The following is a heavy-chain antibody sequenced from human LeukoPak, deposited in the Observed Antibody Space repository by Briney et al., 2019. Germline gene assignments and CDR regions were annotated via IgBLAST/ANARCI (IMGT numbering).Heavy chain of an antibody. CDR3: ARDLSGSLYFDY. J-gene: IGHJ4*02. Sequence: SETLSLTCTVSGASISSYYYNWIRQTAGRGLEWIGRLYTSGSTDYKPSLKSRVTISVDTSNNQFSLNLNSVTAADTAVYFCARDLSGSLYFDYWGQGVLVTVSS. D-gene: IGHD3-10*01. CDR2: LYTSGST. V-gene: IGHV4-4*07. CDR1: GASISSYY.